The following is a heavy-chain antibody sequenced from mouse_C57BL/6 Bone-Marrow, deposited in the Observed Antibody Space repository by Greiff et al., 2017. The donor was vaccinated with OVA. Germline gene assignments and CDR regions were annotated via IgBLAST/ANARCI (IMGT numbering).Heavy chain of an antibody. D-gene: IGHD2-4*01. CDR3: AREDDYDGYYAMDY. V-gene: IGHV1-81*01. J-gene: IGHJ4*01. CDR2: IYPRSGNT. Sequence: QVQLKQSGAELARPGASVKLSCKASGYTFTSYGISWVKQRTGQGLEWIGEIYPRSGNTYYNEKFKGKATLTADKSSSTAYMELRSLTSEDSAVYFCAREDDYDGYYAMDYWGQGTSVTVSS. CDR1: GYTFTSYG.